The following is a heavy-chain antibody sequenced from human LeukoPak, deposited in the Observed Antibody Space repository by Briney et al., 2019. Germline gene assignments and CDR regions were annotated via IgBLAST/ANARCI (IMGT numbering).Heavy chain of an antibody. CDR2: ISAYNGNT. J-gene: IGHJ5*02. CDR1: GYTFTSYG. CDR3: ARDHPAAGENNWFDP. D-gene: IGHD2-2*01. Sequence: GASVKVSCKASGYTFTSYGISWVRQAPGQGVEWLGWISAYNGNTNYAQKLQGRVTMTTDTSTSTAYMELRSLRSDDTAVYYCARDHPAAGENNWFDPWGQGTLVTVSS. V-gene: IGHV1-18*01.